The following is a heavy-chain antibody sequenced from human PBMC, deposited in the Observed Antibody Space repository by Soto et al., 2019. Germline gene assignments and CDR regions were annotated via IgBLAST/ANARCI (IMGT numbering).Heavy chain of an antibody. D-gene: IGHD3-9*01. Sequence: GGPLRLSCAASGSTFTTYAMCWVRQSPGKGLEWVSAISGSGGSTYSADSVKGRLTISRDNAKNTLYLQMNSLRAEDTAVYYCAKGNILTGYAFDYWGQGTLVTVSS. CDR3: AKGNILTGYAFDY. CDR2: ISGSGGST. V-gene: IGHV3-23*01. CDR1: GSTFTTYA. J-gene: IGHJ4*02.